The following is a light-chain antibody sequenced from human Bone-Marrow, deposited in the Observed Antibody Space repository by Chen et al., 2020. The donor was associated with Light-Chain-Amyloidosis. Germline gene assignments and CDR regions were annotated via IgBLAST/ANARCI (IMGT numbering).Light chain of an antibody. CDR3: QSYQGSSQGV. V-gene: IGLV6-57*01. J-gene: IGLJ3*02. CDR2: EDD. Sequence: NFMLTQPHSVSESPGKTVIISCTSSSGSIATNYVQWYQQRPGSSPTTVIYEDDQRPSGVPDRFPGSIDRSSNSASLTISGLKTEDEADYYCQSYQGSSQGVFGGGTKLTVL. CDR1: SGSIATNY.